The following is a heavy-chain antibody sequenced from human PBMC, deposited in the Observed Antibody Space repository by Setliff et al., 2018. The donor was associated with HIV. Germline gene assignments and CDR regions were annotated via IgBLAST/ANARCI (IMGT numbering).Heavy chain of an antibody. J-gene: IGHJ4*02. D-gene: IGHD3-16*02. CDR1: GGSFSSYY. Sequence: PSETLSLTCAVYGGSFSSYYWSWIRQPPGKGLEWIGEINHSGSTNYNPSLESRVTMSVDTSTSQFSLRLTSMTAADTAVYYCARAYYNHLWASYRFDYWGQGTLVTVSS. CDR3: ARAYYNHLWASYRFDY. V-gene: IGHV4-34*01. CDR2: INHSGST.